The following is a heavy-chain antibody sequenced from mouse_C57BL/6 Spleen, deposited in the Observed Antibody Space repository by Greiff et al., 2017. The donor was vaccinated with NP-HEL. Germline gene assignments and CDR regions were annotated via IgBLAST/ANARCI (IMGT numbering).Heavy chain of an antibody. V-gene: IGHV10-3*01. J-gene: IGHJ2*01. CDR3: VRDRDGYYYFDY. D-gene: IGHD2-3*01. CDR2: IRSKSSNYAT. Sequence: EVHLVESGGGLVQPKGSLKLSCAASGFTFNTYAMHWVRQAPGKGVEWVARIRSKSSNYATYYADSEKDRFTISRDDSQSMLYLQMNNLKTEDTAMYYCVRDRDGYYYFDYWGQGTTLTVSS. CDR1: GFTFNTYA.